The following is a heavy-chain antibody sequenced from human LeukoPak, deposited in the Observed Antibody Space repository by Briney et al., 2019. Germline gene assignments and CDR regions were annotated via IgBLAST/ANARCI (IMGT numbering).Heavy chain of an antibody. CDR2: IYHSGST. J-gene: IGHJ4*02. CDR3: ARDRITILGVATDHYFDY. CDR1: GGSISSYY. D-gene: IGHD3-3*01. V-gene: IGHV4-59*12. Sequence: SETLSLTCTVPGGSISSYYWSWIRQPPGKGLEWIGYIYHSGSTYYNPSLKSRVTISVGRSKNQFSLKLSSVTAADTAVYYCARDRITILGVATDHYFDYWGQGTLVTVSS.